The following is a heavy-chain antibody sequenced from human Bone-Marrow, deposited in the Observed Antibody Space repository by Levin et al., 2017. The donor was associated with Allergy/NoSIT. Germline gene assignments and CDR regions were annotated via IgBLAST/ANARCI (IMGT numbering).Heavy chain of an antibody. J-gene: IGHJ6*02. D-gene: IGHD3-3*01. CDR1: GFTFSSYA. CDR3: AKEMGREGRLLEWLFQPQTYWDYYGMDV. CDR2: ISGSGGST. Sequence: GGSLRLSCAASGFTFSSYAMSWVRQAPGKGLEWVSAISGSGGSTYYADSVKGRFTISRDNSKNTLYLQMNSLRAEDTAVYYCAKEMGREGRLLEWLFQPQTYWDYYGMDVWGQGTTVTVSS. V-gene: IGHV3-23*01.